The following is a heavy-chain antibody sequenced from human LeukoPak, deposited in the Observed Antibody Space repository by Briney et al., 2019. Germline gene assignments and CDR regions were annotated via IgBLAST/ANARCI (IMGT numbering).Heavy chain of an antibody. V-gene: IGHV4-59*08. J-gene: IGHJ5*02. CDR1: GGSISSYY. CDR2: IYYSGST. Sequence: PSETLSLTCTVSGGSISSYYWSWLRQPPGKGLEWIGYIYYSGSTNYNPSLKSRVTISVDTSKNQFSLKLSSVTAADTAVYYCARHSYGSRFDPWGQGTLVTVSS. D-gene: IGHD4-17*01. CDR3: ARHSYGSRFDP.